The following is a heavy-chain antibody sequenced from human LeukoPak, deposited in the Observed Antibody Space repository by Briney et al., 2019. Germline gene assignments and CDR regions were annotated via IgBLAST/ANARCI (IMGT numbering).Heavy chain of an antibody. J-gene: IGHJ4*02. V-gene: IGHV5-51*01. D-gene: IGHD5-18*01. CDR1: GYSFTSYW. CDR3: ARQTAMGRSGDY. Sequence: GGSMDTSCKASGYSFTSYWIGWVRQMQGKGLEWVGIIDPSDSETRYTPSFQGQVTISVDKSLTTADLQWNSLKASDTAMYYCARQTAMGRSGDYWGQGTLVTVSS. CDR2: IDPSDSET.